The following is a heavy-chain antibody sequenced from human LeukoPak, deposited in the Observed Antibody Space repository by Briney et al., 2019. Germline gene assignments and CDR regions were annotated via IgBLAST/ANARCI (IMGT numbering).Heavy chain of an antibody. CDR3: ARDLIGGVVIKDY. V-gene: IGHV1-2*02. Sequence: ASVKVSCKASGYTFTGYYMHWVRQAPGQGLEWMGWINPNSGGTNYAQKFQGRVTMTRDTSISTAYMELSRLRSDDTAVYYCARDLIGGVVIKDYWGQGTLVTVSS. J-gene: IGHJ4*02. D-gene: IGHD3-22*01. CDR1: GYTFTGYY. CDR2: INPNSGGT.